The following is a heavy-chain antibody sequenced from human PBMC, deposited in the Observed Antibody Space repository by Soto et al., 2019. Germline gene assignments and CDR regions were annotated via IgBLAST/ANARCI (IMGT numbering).Heavy chain of an antibody. D-gene: IGHD1-1*01. V-gene: IGHV3-33*01. CDR3: ARGCSYNRGLYGMDV. J-gene: IGHJ6*02. CDR2: VWYDGSNE. Sequence: GGSLRLSCRTSGFVFNSYVMHWVRQAPGKGLEWVSIVWYDGSNEKYADSVKGRFIISRDSSENTLYLQMNTLRVDDTADYYRARGCSYNRGLYGMDVWGQGTTVTVSS. CDR1: GFVFNSYV.